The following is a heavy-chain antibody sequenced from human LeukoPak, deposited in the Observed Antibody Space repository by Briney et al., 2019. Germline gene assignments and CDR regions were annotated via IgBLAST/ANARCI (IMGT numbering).Heavy chain of an antibody. Sequence: SQTLSLTCAISGDSVSSNSVAWNWIRQSPSRGLEWLGRTYYRSKWYNDYAVSVKSRITINPDTSKNQFSLQLNSVTPEDMAVYYCARDMHMTTMTTYFDYWGQGTLVTVSS. V-gene: IGHV6-1*01. CDR2: TYYRSKWYN. J-gene: IGHJ4*02. CDR3: ARDMHMTTMTTYFDY. CDR1: GDSVSSNSVA. D-gene: IGHD4-17*01.